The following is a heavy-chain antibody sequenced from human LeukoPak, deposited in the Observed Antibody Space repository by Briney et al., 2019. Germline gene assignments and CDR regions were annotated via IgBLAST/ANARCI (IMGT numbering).Heavy chain of an antibody. Sequence: GGSLRLSCAASGFTFSSYELNWVRQAPGKGLEWVSYISGIGTTQHYADSVKGRFTISRDNAKNSLYLQMNSLTGEDTAVYYCARDRSKVTAYDDALDIWGQGTMVIVSS. CDR3: ARDRSKVTAYDDALDI. V-gene: IGHV3-48*03. J-gene: IGHJ3*02. CDR2: ISGIGTTQ. D-gene: IGHD2-21*02. CDR1: GFTFSSYE.